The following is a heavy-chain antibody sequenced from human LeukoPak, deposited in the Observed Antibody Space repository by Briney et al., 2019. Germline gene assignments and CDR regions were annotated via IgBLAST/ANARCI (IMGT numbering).Heavy chain of an antibody. CDR2: IGSSAPNT. D-gene: IGHD3-3*02. CDR3: ARGISSAFDY. CDR1: GFTFSTSA. Sequence: GGSLRLSCAASGFTFSTSAMGWVRQAPGKGLEWVSTIGSSAPNTYYADSVKGRFTISRDNSKNTVYLQMNSLSAEDTAVYYCARGISSAFDYWGQGTLVTVSS. V-gene: IGHV3-23*01. J-gene: IGHJ4*02.